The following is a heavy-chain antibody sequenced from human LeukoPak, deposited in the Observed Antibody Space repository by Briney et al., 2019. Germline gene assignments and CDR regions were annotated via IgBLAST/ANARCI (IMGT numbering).Heavy chain of an antibody. CDR1: GFTFSSYD. V-gene: IGHV3-13*01. J-gene: IGHJ3*02. D-gene: IGHD6-13*01. Sequence: GGSLRLSCAASGFTFSSYDMHWVRQATGKGLEWVSSIGTAGDTYYPGSVKGRFTISRENAKNYLYLHMNSLRAADTAVYYCARAQIAAAFDIWGQGTMVTVSS. CDR2: IGTAGDT. CDR3: ARAQIAAAFDI.